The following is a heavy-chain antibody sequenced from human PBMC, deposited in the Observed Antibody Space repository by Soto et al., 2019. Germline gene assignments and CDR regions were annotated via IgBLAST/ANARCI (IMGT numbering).Heavy chain of an antibody. J-gene: IGHJ4*02. CDR3: ARERYYYDNSGHSGALY. Sequence: QLQESGPGLVKPSGTLSLTCVVSGGSINSSNWWSWVRQPPGKGLEWIGEVFRSGTTDYNPSLTSRVTISVDKSKNVFSLNLRSVTAADTAVYYCARERYYYDNSGHSGALYWGQGTLVTVSS. D-gene: IGHD3-22*01. V-gene: IGHV4-4*02. CDR2: VFRSGTT. CDR1: GGSINSSNW.